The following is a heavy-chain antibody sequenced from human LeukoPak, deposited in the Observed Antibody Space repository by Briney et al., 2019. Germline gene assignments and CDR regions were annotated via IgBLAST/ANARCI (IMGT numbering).Heavy chain of an antibody. CDR1: GFTFSSYA. D-gene: IGHD2-21*02. J-gene: IGHJ6*02. CDR3: ARAYCGGDCYSGYYYYGMDV. Sequence: GGSLRLSCAASGFTFSSYAMHWVRQAPGKGLEWVAVISYDGSDKYYADSVKGRFTISRDNSKNTLYLQMNSLRAEDTAVYYCARAYCGGDCYSGYYYYGMDVWGQGTTVTVPS. CDR2: ISYDGSDK. V-gene: IGHV3-30-3*01.